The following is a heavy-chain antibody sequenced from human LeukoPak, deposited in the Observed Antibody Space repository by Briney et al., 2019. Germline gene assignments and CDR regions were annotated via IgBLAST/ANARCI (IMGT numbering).Heavy chain of an antibody. V-gene: IGHV1-69*01. CDR2: IIPIFGTA. CDR1: GDTFSSVA. D-gene: IGHD4-11*01. CDR3: ARLSDPSKSPGPLDI. J-gene: IGHJ6*04. Sequence: GSSVKVSCKASGDTFSSVALSWVRLAPGQGLEWMGGIIPIFGTANYAQRFLGRVTITSDESTSTAYMEINSLTSEDTAVYYCARLSDPSKSPGPLDIWGKGTTVTVSS.